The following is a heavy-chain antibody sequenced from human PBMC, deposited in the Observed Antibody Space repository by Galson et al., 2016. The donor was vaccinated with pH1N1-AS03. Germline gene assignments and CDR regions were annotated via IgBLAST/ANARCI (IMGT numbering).Heavy chain of an antibody. CDR3: ARLFGKGGRIDF. CDR1: GYRFRTYW. Sequence: QSGAEVKKAGEPLKTSCRGSGYRFRTYWIGWVRQVPGRGLECMGIVYPDDSDVIYMSSFEGQATISADKSSGAAYLEWRSLNVSDNGMYYCARLFGKGGRIDFWGQGTLVTVSS. J-gene: IGHJ4*02. V-gene: IGHV5-51*01. CDR2: VYPDDSDV. D-gene: IGHD1-14*01.